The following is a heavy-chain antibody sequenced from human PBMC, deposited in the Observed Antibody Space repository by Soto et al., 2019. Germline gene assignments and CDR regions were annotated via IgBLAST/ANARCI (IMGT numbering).Heavy chain of an antibody. D-gene: IGHD3-22*01. CDR1: GYTFTSYY. V-gene: IGHV1-46*01. CDR3: EREYYDSSGYSYFDY. J-gene: IGHJ4*02. CDR2: INPSGGST. Sequence: AAVKVCCKASGYTFTSYYMPWVRQAPGQGLEWMGIINPSGGSTSYAQKFQGRVTMTRDTSTSTVYMELSSLRSEDTAVYYFEREYYDSSGYSYFDYWGQGTLVTVSS.